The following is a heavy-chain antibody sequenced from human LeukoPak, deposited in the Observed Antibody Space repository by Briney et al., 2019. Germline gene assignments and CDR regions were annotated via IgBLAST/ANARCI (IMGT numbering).Heavy chain of an antibody. D-gene: IGHD2/OR15-2a*01. V-gene: IGHV4-39*07. CDR2: INPSGSP. Sequence: PSETLSLTCTVSGGSISGSSYYWGWIRQPPGKGLEWLGEINPSGSPDYNPSLKSRATISVDTSKNQFSLRLTSVTAADTAVYYCASVRHDPLEYYYYIDVWGKGTTVTVSS. J-gene: IGHJ6*03. CDR3: ASVRHDPLEYYYYIDV. CDR1: GGSISGSSYY.